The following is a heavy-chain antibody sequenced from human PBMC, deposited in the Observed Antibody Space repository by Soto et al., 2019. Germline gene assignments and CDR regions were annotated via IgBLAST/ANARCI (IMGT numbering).Heavy chain of an antibody. V-gene: IGHV3-23*04. CDR2: ISGGGDNT. CDR1: GFTFSNYA. Sequence: EVQLVDSGGGLVQPGGSLRLSCEASGFTFSNYAMNWVRQAPGKGLEWVLGISGGGDNTYYADSVKGRFTISRDNSKNTVFLQMNSLRADDTAVYYCAKERLARGFDYWGQGTLVTVSS. J-gene: IGHJ4*02. CDR3: AKERLARGFDY.